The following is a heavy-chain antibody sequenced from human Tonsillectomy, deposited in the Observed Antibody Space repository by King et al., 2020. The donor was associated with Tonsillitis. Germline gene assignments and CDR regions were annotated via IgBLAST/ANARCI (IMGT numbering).Heavy chain of an antibody. CDR2: FYTSGST. CDR1: GGSISSGNYY. CDR3: ARGPVLYSSSWYESAFDI. D-gene: IGHD6-13*01. J-gene: IGHJ3*02. Sequence: VQLQESGPGLVKPSQTLSLTCTVSGGSISSGNYYWSWCVQPAGKGLEWIGRFYTSGSTNYNPSLKSRVTVSVDASKNQFSLKLSSVTAADTAVYYCARGPVLYSSSWYESAFDIWGQGTMVTVSS. V-gene: IGHV4-61*02.